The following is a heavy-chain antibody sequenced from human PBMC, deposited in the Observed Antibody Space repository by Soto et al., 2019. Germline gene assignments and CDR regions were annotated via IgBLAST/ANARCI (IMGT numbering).Heavy chain of an antibody. Sequence: GGSLRLSCAASGFTFSSYWMSWVRQAPGKGLEWVANIKQDGSEKYYVDSVKGRFTISRDNAKNSLYLQMNSLRAEDTAVYYCARKGYCSSTSCYYFQHWGQGTLVTVSS. CDR2: IKQDGSEK. J-gene: IGHJ1*01. V-gene: IGHV3-7*01. CDR1: GFTFSSYW. CDR3: ARKGYCSSTSCYYFQH. D-gene: IGHD2-2*01.